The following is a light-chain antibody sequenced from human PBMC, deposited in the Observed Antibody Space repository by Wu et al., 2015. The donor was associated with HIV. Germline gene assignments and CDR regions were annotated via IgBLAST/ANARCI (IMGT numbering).Light chain of an antibody. J-gene: IGKJ2*01. CDR2: GVS. CDR3: QQYGSSPYT. Sequence: EIVLTQSPGTLSLSPGERATLSCRASQSVSSTYLAWYQQKPGRAPRLLIYGVSSRATGFPDRFSGSGSGTDFTLTISRLEPEDFAVYYCQQYGSSPYTFGQGTKLEIK. CDR1: QSVSSTY. V-gene: IGKV3-20*01.